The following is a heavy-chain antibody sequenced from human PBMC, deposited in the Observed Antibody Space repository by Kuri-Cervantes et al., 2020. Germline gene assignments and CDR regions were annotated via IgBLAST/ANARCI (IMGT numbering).Heavy chain of an antibody. D-gene: IGHD2-21*01. Sequence: ASVKVSCKASGYTFTGYYMHWVRQAPGQGLEWMGWINPNSGGTDYAQKFQGRVTLTRDTSISTAFMELGRLTSDDTAVYYCASKYCGGLNWHLPELDFWGQGTLVTVSS. CDR2: INPNSGGT. CDR3: ASKYCGGLNWHLPELDF. J-gene: IGHJ4*02. V-gene: IGHV1-2*02. CDR1: GYTFTGYY.